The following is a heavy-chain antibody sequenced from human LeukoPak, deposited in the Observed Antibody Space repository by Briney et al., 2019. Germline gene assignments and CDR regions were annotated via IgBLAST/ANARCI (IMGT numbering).Heavy chain of an antibody. CDR2: ISGSGGST. CDR3: AKDLYNYGYFDY. Sequence: GGSLRLSCAASGFTFSSYAMSRVRQAPGKGLEWVSAISGSGGSTYYADSVKGRFTISRDNSKNTLYLQMNSLRAEDTAVYYCAKDLYNYGYFDYWGQGTLVTVSS. CDR1: GFTFSSYA. V-gene: IGHV3-23*01. J-gene: IGHJ4*02. D-gene: IGHD5-18*01.